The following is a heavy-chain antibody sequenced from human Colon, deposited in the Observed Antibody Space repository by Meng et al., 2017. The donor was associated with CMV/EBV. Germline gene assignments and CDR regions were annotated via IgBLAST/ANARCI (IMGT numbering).Heavy chain of an antibody. Sequence: CGIAWVRQAPGQGLEWMGWINVKDGNTNYAENFQGRVTMTTDTSTSTAYLDLRSLRPDDTAVYFCARSLGYCSSGTCYTNWFDPWGQGTLVTVSS. V-gene: IGHV1-18*01. D-gene: IGHD2-15*01. CDR1: CG. CDR3: ARSLGYCSSGTCYTNWFDP. CDR2: INVKDGNT. J-gene: IGHJ5*02.